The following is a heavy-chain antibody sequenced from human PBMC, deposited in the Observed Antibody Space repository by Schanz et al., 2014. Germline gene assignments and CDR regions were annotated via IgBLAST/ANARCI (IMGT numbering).Heavy chain of an antibody. CDR2: IGNGGVTI. D-gene: IGHD3-10*01. CDR3: AKDGPGGSGSYSADGGMDV. V-gene: IGHV3-11*01. CDR1: GFPFSDYF. Sequence: QVQLVESGGGVVQPGRSLRLSCAASGFPFSDYFMAWIRQPPGRGLEWVSYIGNGGVTIYYADSVKGRFTISRDNSKNSLYLQMNSLRAEDTAVYYCAKDGPGGSGSYSADGGMDVWGKGTTVTVSS. J-gene: IGHJ6*04.